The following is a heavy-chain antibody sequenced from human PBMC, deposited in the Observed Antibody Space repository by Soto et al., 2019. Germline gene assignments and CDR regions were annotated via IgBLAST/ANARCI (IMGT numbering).Heavy chain of an antibody. V-gene: IGHV3-23*01. D-gene: IGHD3-10*01. CDR3: ARSPPQDYYYHMDV. CDR1: GFPFSSDA. J-gene: IGHJ6*03. Sequence: EGQLLDSGGGLVQPGGSLRLSCAASGFPFSSDAMSWVRQAPGKRLEWVSSITGSGGRTHYADSVKGRCTMSSDNSKNVLYVQMHRLRDADTAVYYCARSPPQDYYYHMDVWGKGTTVTVPS. CDR2: ITGSGGRT.